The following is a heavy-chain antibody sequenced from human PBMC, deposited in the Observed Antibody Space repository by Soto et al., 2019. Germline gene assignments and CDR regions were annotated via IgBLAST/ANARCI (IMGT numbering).Heavy chain of an antibody. Sequence: EVQLVESGGGLVQPGRSLRLSCAASGFTFDDYAMHWVRQAPGKGLEWVSGISWNSGSIGYADSVKGRFTISRDNAKNSLYLQKNSLRAEDTALYYCAKGAYSGSQIFDYWGQGTLVTVSS. V-gene: IGHV3-9*01. CDR1: GFTFDDYA. D-gene: IGHD1-26*01. J-gene: IGHJ4*02. CDR3: AKGAYSGSQIFDY. CDR2: ISWNSGSI.